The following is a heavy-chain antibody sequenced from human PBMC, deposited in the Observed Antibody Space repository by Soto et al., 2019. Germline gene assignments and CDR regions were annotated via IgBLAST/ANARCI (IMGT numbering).Heavy chain of an antibody. J-gene: IGHJ4*02. V-gene: IGHV3-7*01. D-gene: IGHD5-18*01. CDR1: GFTFTSYC. Sequence: GGSLRLSCAASGFTFTSYCMSWVRQAPGKGLEWVANIRRGGGGKYYADSVKGRFTISRDNSDNSVYLEMNSLRAEDTAVYYCGRGLAPDTAMPNHYFDYWGQGTLVTVSS. CDR3: GRGLAPDTAMPNHYFDY. CDR2: IRRGGGGK.